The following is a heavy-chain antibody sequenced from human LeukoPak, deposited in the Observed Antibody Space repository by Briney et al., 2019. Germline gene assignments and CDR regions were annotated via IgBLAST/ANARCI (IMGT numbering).Heavy chain of an antibody. CDR2: IYYSGST. J-gene: IGHJ6*03. Sequence: SETLSLTCTVSGGSISSSSYYWGWIRQPPGKGLEWIGYIYYSGSTNYNPSLKSRVTISVDTSKNQFSLKLSSVTAADTAVYYCAREVRSSLYYYYYMDVWGKGTTVTVSS. CDR1: GGSISSSSYY. V-gene: IGHV4-61*01. CDR3: AREVRSSLYYYYYMDV. D-gene: IGHD6-6*01.